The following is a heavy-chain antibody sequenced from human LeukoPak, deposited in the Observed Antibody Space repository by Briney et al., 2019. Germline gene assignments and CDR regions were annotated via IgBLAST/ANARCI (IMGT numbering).Heavy chain of an antibody. CDR3: AKDRWRIAAAEGYYYGMDV. V-gene: IGHV3-9*01. CDR2: ISWNSGSI. CDR1: GFTFDDYA. J-gene: IGHJ6*02. D-gene: IGHD6-13*01. Sequence: GGSLRLSCAASGFTFDDYAMHWVRQAPGKGLEWVSGISWNSGSIGYADSVKGRFTISRDNAKNSVYLQMNSLRAEDTALYYCAKDRWRIAAAEGYYYGMDVWGQGTTVTVSS.